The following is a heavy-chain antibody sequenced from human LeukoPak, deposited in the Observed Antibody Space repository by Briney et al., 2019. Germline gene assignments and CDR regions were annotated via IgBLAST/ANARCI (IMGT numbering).Heavy chain of an antibody. D-gene: IGHD3-22*01. CDR1: GGSFSGYY. CDR2: INHSGST. Sequence: ASETLSLTCAVYGGSFSGYYWSWIRQPPGKGLEWTGEINHSGSTNYNPSLKSRVTISVDTSKNQFSLKLSSVTAADTAVYYCARGWSRPYYYDSNGPPGRYYYMDVWGIGTTVTVSS. CDR3: ARGWSRPYYYDSNGPPGRYYYMDV. J-gene: IGHJ6*03. V-gene: IGHV4-34*01.